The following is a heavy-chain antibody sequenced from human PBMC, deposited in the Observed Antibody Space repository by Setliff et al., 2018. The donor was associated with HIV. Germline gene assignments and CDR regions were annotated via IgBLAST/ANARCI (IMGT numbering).Heavy chain of an antibody. Sequence: SETLSLTCTVSGGSISSGYYYWSWIRQPAGKGLEWIGYIYYSGSTNYNPSLKSRVTISVDTSKNQFSLKLSSVTAADTAVYYCARHLGRKHSSSPFDYWGQGTLVTVSS. CDR1: GGSISSGYYY. CDR2: IYYSGST. J-gene: IGHJ4*02. CDR3: ARHLGRKHSSSPFDY. V-gene: IGHV4-61*10. D-gene: IGHD6-6*01.